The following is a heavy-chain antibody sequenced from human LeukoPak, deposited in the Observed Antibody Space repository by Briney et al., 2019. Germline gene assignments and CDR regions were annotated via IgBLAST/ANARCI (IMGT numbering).Heavy chain of an antibody. V-gene: IGHV4-4*08. CDR3: ARVIYNTYTNNWRFDY. CDR1: GGSIGSYY. Sequence: SETLSLTCTVSGGSIGSYYWSWIRQPPGKGLEWIGYISSSGSTNYNPSLKSRVTISKDVSKNQFSLKLSSVTAADTALYYCARVIYNTYTNNWRFDYWGQGTLVTVSS. CDR2: ISSSGST. J-gene: IGHJ4*02. D-gene: IGHD1-1*01.